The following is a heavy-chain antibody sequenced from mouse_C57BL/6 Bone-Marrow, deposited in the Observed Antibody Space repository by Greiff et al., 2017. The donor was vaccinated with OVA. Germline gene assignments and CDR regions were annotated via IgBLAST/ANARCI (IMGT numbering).Heavy chain of an antibody. J-gene: IGHJ4*01. CDR3: TTPSGTSYAMDY. Sequence: EVQLQQSGAELVRPGASVKLSCTASGFNIQDYYMHWVKQRPEQGLEWIGRIDPEDGDTEYAPKFQGKATMTADTSSNTAYLQLSSLTSEDTAVYYCTTPSGTSYAMDYWGQGTSVTVSS. D-gene: IGHD4-1*01. V-gene: IGHV14-1*01. CDR2: IDPEDGDT. CDR1: GFNIQDYY.